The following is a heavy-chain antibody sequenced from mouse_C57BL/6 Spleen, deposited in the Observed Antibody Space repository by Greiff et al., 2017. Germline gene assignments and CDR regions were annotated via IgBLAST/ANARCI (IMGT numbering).Heavy chain of an antibody. CDR3: ASSSGYYFDY. CDR1: GFSFNTYA. D-gene: IGHD3-2*02. CDR2: IRSKSNNYAT. V-gene: IGHV10-1*01. J-gene: IGHJ2*01. Sequence: EVQLVESGGGLVQPKGSLKLSCAASGFSFNTYAMNWVRQAPGKGLEWVARIRSKSNNYATYYADSVKDRFTISRDDSESMLYLQMNNLKTEDTAMYYCASSSGYYFDYWGQGTTLTVSS.